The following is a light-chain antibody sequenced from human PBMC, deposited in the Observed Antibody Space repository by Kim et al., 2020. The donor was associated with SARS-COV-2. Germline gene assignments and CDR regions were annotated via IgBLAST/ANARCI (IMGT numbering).Light chain of an antibody. CDR2: GNS. CDR3: HSYDSSLSVV. V-gene: IGLV1-40*01. Sequence: QSVLTQPPSVSGAPGPRVTISCTGNSSNIGAGYDVHWYQHFPGTAPKLLIYGNSNRPSGVPDRFSGSKSGNLASLAITGLQADDEADYYCHSYDSSLSVVFGGGTQLTVL. CDR1: SSNIGAGYD. J-gene: IGLJ2*01.